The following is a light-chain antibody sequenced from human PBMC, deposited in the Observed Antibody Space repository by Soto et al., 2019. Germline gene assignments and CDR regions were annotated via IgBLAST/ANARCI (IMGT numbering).Light chain of an antibody. CDR1: SSDVGGYNY. J-gene: IGLJ1*01. CDR3: TSFTSSSTRV. Sequence: QSALTQPASVSGSPGQSITISCTGTSSDVGGYNYVSWYQQHPGKAPKLMIYEVSNRPSGGSNRFSGSKSGNTASLSISGLQAEDEADYYCTSFTSSSTRVFGTGTKVTFL. CDR2: EVS. V-gene: IGLV2-14*01.